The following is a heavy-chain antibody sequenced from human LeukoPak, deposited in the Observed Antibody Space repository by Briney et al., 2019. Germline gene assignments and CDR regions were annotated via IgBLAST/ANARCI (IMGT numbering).Heavy chain of an antibody. CDR1: GYTFTNYY. CDR3: ARDIAPRPGPEYYFYS. D-gene: IGHD6-6*01. Sequence: ASVKVSCKASGYTFTNYYLHWLRQAPGQGLEWMGIINPGGGSTNYALNFQGRVSMTTDMSTTTVYMELSHLRSEDTALYYCARDIAPRPGPEYYFYSWGQGTLGAVSS. CDR2: INPGGGST. V-gene: IGHV1-46*01. J-gene: IGHJ4*02.